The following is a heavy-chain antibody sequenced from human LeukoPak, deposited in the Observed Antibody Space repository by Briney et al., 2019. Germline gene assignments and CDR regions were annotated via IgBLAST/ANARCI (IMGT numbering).Heavy chain of an antibody. J-gene: IGHJ4*02. D-gene: IGHD3-22*01. V-gene: IGHV3-7*01. CDR3: ARESGGYYSVDYFDY. Sequence: PGGSLRLSCAASGFTFSSYWMSWVRQAPGKGLEWVANIKQDGSEKYYVDSVKGRFTISRDNAKNSLYLQMNSLRAEDTAVYYCARESGGYYSVDYFDYWGQGTLVTVSS. CDR2: IKQDGSEK. CDR1: GFTFSSYW.